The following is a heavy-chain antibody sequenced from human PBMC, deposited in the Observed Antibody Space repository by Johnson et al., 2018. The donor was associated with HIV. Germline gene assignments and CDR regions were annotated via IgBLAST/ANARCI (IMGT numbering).Heavy chain of an antibody. CDR2: IKEDVSEK. J-gene: IGHJ3*02. Sequence: MQLVESGGGVVQPGGSLRLSCAASGFTFSSYWMNWVRQAPGKGLEWVANIKEDVSEKYYVDSVRGRFTISRDNAKNSLYLQMNSLRAEDTAVYYCAREGEPDGFDIWGQGTMVTVSS. V-gene: IGHV3-7*01. D-gene: IGHD3-16*01. CDR1: GFTFSSYW. CDR3: AREGEPDGFDI.